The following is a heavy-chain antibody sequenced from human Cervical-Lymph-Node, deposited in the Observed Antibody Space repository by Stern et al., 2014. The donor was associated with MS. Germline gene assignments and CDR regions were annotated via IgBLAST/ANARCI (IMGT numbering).Heavy chain of an antibody. CDR1: GYTFTSYG. J-gene: IGHJ1*01. V-gene: IGHV1-18*04. CDR2: IGPYNGLR. D-gene: IGHD6-13*01. Sequence: QVQLVQSGAEVMKPGASVRVSCKASGYTFTSYGVTWVRQAPGQGLDWMGWIGPYNGLRHYAQKFQGRVTMTTDTSPKTAYLELRSLTSDDTAVYYCARDKSGSSEYFQRWGQGTLVTVS. CDR3: ARDKSGSSEYFQR.